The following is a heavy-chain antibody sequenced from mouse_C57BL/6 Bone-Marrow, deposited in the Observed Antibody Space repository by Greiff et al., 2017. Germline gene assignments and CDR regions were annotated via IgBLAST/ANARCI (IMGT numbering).Heavy chain of an antibody. CDR1: GYTFTSYW. CDR3: ARNYYGGSYDYAMDY. J-gene: IGHJ4*01. CDR2: IDLNRGGT. Sequence: QVQLQQPGAELVKPGASVKLSCKASGYTFTSYWMHWGKQRPGRGLERVGRIDLNRGGTNYNEKFQSKATLTVDKPSSTAYMQLSSLTSEDSAVYYCARNYYGGSYDYAMDYWGQGTSVTVAS. V-gene: IGHV1-72*01. D-gene: IGHD1-1*01.